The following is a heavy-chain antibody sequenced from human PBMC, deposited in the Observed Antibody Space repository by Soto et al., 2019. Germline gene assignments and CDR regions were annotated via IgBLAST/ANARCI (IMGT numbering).Heavy chain of an antibody. CDR3: ARLGWGNGDSDY. Sequence: TVSGGSISESNYFWGWIRQPPGKGLEWIGSILYTGTTSYNSSPSLKSRVTISVDTSKNQFSLNLSSVIAADTAVYYCARLGWGNGDSDYWGQGTLVTVSS. V-gene: IGHV4-39*01. CDR1: GGSISESNYF. J-gene: IGHJ4*02. D-gene: IGHD3-16*01. CDR2: ILYTGTT.